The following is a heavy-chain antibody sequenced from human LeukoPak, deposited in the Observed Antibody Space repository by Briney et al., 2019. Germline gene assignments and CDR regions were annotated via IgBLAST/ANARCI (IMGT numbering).Heavy chain of an antibody. D-gene: IGHD2-15*01. CDR1: GVSIGSSNYY. CDR2: VSYRGRP. Sequence: SETLSLTCSVSGVSIGSSNYYWGWIRQPPGKGLEWIGSVSYRGRPYYNPSLKSRVNISVDTSKSQCSLNLNSVTAADTAVYFCARQIVAGWFDPWGQGTLVTVSS. CDR3: ARQIVAGWFDP. V-gene: IGHV4-39*01. J-gene: IGHJ5*02.